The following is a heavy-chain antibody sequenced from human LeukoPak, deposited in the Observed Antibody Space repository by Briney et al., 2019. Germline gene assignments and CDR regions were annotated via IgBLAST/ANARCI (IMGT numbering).Heavy chain of an antibody. V-gene: IGHV4-31*03. CDR3: AREGLGSGAQVDY. CDR1: GGSISSGGYY. CDR2: IYYSGST. J-gene: IGHJ4*01. Sequence: SQTLSLTCTVSGGSISSGGYYWSWIRQHPGKGLEWIGYIYYSGSTYYNPSLKSRVTISVDTSKNQFSLKLSSVTAADTAVYYCAREGLGSGAQVDYWGHGTLVTVSS. D-gene: IGHD3-10*01.